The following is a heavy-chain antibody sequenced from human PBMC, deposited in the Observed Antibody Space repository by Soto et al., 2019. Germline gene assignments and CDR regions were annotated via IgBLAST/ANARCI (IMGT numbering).Heavy chain of an antibody. CDR2: IYYSGST. CDR1: GGSISSSSYY. V-gene: IGHV4-39*01. Sequence: SETLSLTCTVSGGSISSSSYYWGWTRQPPGKGLEWIGSIYYSGSTYYNPSLKSRVTISVDTSKNQFSLKLSSVTAADTAVYYCARVQALYYYDSSGYYVPALYYFDYWGQGTLVTVSS. D-gene: IGHD3-22*01. CDR3: ARVQALYYYDSSGYYVPALYYFDY. J-gene: IGHJ4*02.